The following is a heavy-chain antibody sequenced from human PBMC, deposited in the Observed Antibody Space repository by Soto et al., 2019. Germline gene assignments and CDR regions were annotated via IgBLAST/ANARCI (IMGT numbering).Heavy chain of an antibody. J-gene: IGHJ5*02. CDR3: ATQEVGGSYVYTFDP. D-gene: IGHD1-26*01. CDR2: IYYSGST. CDR1: GGSISSSNYY. Sequence: SETLSLTCTVSGGSISSSNYYWGWIRQPPGKGLEWIGGIYYSGSTYYNPSLTSRVNISVDTSKTQFSLKLSPVTAADTAVYYCATQEVGGSYVYTFDPWGQGTLVTVSS. V-gene: IGHV4-39*01.